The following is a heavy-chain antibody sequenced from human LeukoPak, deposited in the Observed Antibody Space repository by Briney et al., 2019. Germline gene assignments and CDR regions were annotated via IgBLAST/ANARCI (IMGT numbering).Heavy chain of an antibody. CDR1: GYRFTSYW. D-gene: IGHD3-3*01. CDR3: ARLSTYYDFWSGSPDAFDI. CDR2: IYPGDSDT. J-gene: IGHJ3*02. V-gene: IGHV5-51*01. Sequence: GESLKISCKGSGYRFTSYWIGWVRQMPGKGLEWMGIIYPGDSDTRYSPSFQGQVTISADKSISTAYLQWSSLKASDTAMYYCARLSTYYDFWSGSPDAFDIWGQGTMVTVSS.